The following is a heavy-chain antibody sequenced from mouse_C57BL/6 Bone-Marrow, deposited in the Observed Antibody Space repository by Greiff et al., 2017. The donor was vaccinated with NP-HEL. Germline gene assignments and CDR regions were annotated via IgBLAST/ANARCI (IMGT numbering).Heavy chain of an antibody. V-gene: IGHV1-55*01. CDR3: AREGGYDYDDFDY. D-gene: IGHD2-4*01. Sequence: VQLQQPGAELVKPGASVKMSCKASGYTFTSYWITWVKQRPGQGLEWIGDIYPGSGSTNYIEKFKSKATLTVDTSSSTAYMQLSSLTSEDSAVYYCAREGGYDYDDFDYWGQGTTLTVSS. CDR2: IYPGSGST. CDR1: GYTFTSYW. J-gene: IGHJ2*01.